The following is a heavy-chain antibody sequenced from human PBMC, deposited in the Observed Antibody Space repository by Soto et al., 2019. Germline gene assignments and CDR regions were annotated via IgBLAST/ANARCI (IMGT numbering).Heavy chain of an antibody. D-gene: IGHD3-10*02. Sequence: QVQLVQSGAEVKEPGDSVRVSCEASGYTFTAYYIHWARRAPGQGLEWMGWINPKFGDTTYAQDFQGRVSMTRDMSISTVYMELSRLTSDDTAIYYCARNMDYYYGRGSGNGHGVWGQGTTVTVFS. CDR1: GYTFTAYY. J-gene: IGHJ6*02. CDR3: ARNMDYYYGRGSGNGHGV. CDR2: INPKFGDT. V-gene: IGHV1-2*02.